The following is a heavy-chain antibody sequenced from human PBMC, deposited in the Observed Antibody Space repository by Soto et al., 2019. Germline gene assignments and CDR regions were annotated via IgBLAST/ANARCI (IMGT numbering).Heavy chain of an antibody. CDR3: AKDHGDYRDWYFDL. V-gene: IGHV3-23*01. Sequence: EVQLLESGGGLVQPGGSRRLSCAASGFTFNNFAMSWVRQAPGKGREWVSTISGSDGDTFYADSVKGRFTISRDNSKNTLFLQMNSLRAEDTALYYCAKDHGDYRDWYFDLWGRGTLVSVSS. J-gene: IGHJ2*01. D-gene: IGHD4-17*01. CDR1: GFTFNNFA. CDR2: ISGSDGDT.